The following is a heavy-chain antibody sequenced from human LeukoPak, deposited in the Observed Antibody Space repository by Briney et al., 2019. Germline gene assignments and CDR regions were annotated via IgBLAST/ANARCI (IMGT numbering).Heavy chain of an antibody. Sequence: SETLSLTCTVSGGSISSYYWSWIRQPAGKGLEWIGRIYTSGSTNYNPSLKSRVTMSVDTSKNQFSLKLSSVTAADTAVYYCARWVVSGIRAAFDIWGLGTLVTVSS. CDR2: IYTSGST. CDR3: ARWVVSGIRAAFDI. CDR1: GGSISSYY. V-gene: IGHV4-4*07. J-gene: IGHJ3*02. D-gene: IGHD2-21*01.